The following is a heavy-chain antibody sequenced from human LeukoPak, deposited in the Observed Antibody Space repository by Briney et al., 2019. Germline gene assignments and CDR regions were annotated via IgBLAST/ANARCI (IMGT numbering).Heavy chain of an antibody. Sequence: ASVKVSCKASGYTFTGYYMHWVRQAPGQGLEWMGWINPNSGGTNYAQKFQGRVTMTRDTSISTAYMELSRLRSDDTAVYYCARDRGPYYYDSSGYFDPWGQGTLVTVSS. V-gene: IGHV1-2*02. CDR1: GYTFTGYY. CDR3: ARDRGPYYYDSSGYFDP. CDR2: INPNSGGT. D-gene: IGHD3-22*01. J-gene: IGHJ5*02.